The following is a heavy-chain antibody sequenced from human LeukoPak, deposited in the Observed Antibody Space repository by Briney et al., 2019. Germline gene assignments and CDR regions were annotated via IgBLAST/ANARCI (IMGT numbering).Heavy chain of an antibody. Sequence: SETLSLTFTVSGGSISSYYWSWIRQPPGKGLEWIGYIYYSGSTNYNPSLKSRVTISVDTSKNQFSLKLSSVTAADTAVYYCARARGHSYGDFDYWGQGTLVTVSS. CDR3: ARARGHSYGDFDY. CDR1: GGSISSYY. J-gene: IGHJ4*02. V-gene: IGHV4-59*08. D-gene: IGHD5-18*01. CDR2: IYYSGST.